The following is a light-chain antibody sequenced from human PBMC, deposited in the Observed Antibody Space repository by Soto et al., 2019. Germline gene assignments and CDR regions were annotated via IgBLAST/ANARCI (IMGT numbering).Light chain of an antibody. V-gene: IGLV4-69*01. CDR2: LNSDGSH. CDR3: QTWGTGIRV. Sequence: QSVLTQSPSASASLGASVKLTCTLSSGHSSYAIAWHQQQPEKGPRYLMKLNSDGSHSKGDGIPDRFSGSSSGAERYLTISSLPAEDEADYSCQTWGTGIRVFGGGTKLTVL. J-gene: IGLJ3*02. CDR1: SGHSSYA.